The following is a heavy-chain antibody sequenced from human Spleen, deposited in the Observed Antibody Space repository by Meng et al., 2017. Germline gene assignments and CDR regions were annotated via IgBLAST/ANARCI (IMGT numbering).Heavy chain of an antibody. CDR2: FYYSGST. CDR3: ARDLSGYGWFDP. Sequence: QVQLQEPGPGLVKPSQTLSLTCTVSSGSISSGGYYWSWIRQHPGKGLEWIGYFYYSGSTYYNPSLKSLVTISLDTSKNQFSLKLSSVTAADTAVYYCARDLSGYGWFDPWGQGTLVTVSS. D-gene: IGHD5-18*01. V-gene: IGHV4-31*01. J-gene: IGHJ5*02. CDR1: SGSISSGGYY.